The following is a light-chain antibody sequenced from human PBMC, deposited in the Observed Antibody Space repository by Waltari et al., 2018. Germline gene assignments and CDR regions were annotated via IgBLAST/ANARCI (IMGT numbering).Light chain of an antibody. CDR3: QKYNSAPWT. CDR2: AAS. CDR1: QGISNY. J-gene: IGKJ1*01. V-gene: IGKV1-27*01. Sequence: DIQLTQSPSSLSASVGDRVTITCRASQGISNYLAWYQQRPGKVPKLLIYAASTLQPGVPSRFSGSGSGTDFTLTISSLQPEDVATYYCQKYNSAPWTFGQGTKVEIK.